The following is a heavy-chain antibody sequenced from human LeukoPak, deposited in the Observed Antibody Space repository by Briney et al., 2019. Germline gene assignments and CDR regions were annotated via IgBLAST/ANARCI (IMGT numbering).Heavy chain of an antibody. CDR3: ARVTNMWELAH. CDR1: GYTFTSYY. Sequence: ASVKVSCKASGYTFTSYYMHWVRQAPGQGLEWMGIINPSGGSTSYAQKFQGRVTTTRDTSTSTVYMELSSLRSEDTAVYYCARVTNMWELAHWGQGTLVTVSS. V-gene: IGHV1-46*01. CDR2: INPSGGST. J-gene: IGHJ4*02. D-gene: IGHD1-26*01.